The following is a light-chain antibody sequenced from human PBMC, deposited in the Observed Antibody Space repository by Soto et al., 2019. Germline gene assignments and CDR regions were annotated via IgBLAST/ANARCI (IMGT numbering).Light chain of an antibody. CDR3: QQYGSSGT. CDR1: QSVSSN. V-gene: IGKV3-20*01. J-gene: IGKJ1*01. CDR2: GAS. Sequence: EIVMTQSPGTLSVSPGERATLSCRASQSVSSNLAWYEKKPGQAPRLLIYGASTRATGIPARFSGSGSGTDFTLTISRLEPEDFAVYYCQQYGSSGTFGQGTKVDIK.